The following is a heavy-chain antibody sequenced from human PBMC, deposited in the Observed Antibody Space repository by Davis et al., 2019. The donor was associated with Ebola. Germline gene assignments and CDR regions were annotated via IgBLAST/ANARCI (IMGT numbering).Heavy chain of an antibody. CDR3: ARLGVAARRDFYYYYGMDV. V-gene: IGHV4-34*01. CDR1: GGSFSGYY. J-gene: IGHJ6*02. CDR2: INHSGST. Sequence: SETLSLTCAVYGGSFSGYYWSWIRQPPGKGLEWIGEINHSGSTNYNPSLKSRVTISVDTSKNQFSLKLSSVTAADTAVYYCARLGVAARRDFYYYYGMDVWGQGTTVTVSS. D-gene: IGHD6-6*01.